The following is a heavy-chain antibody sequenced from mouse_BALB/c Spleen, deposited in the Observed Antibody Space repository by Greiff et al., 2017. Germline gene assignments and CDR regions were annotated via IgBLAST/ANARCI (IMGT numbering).Heavy chain of an antibody. CDR2: IWAGGST. J-gene: IGHJ3*01. CDR3: AREGWLPSWFAY. D-gene: IGHD2-3*01. CDR1: GFSLTSYG. V-gene: IGHV2-9*02. Sequence: VKLMESGPGLVAPSQSLSITCTVSGFSLTSYGVHWVRQPPGKGLEWLGVIWAGGSTNYNSALMSRLSISKDNSKSQVFLKMNSLQTDDTAMYYCAREGWLPSWFAYWGQGTLVTVSA.